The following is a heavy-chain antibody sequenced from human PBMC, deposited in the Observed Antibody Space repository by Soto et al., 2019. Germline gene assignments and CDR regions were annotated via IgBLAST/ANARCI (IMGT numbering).Heavy chain of an antibody. J-gene: IGHJ3*02. V-gene: IGHV1-46*03. D-gene: IGHD6-6*01. CDR3: ARPQAPEYSSSLGDDAFDI. CDR2: INPSGGST. Sequence: ASVKVSCKASGYTFTSYYMHWVRQAPGQGLEWMGIINPSGGSTSYAQKFQGRVTMTRDTSTSTVYMELSSLRSEDTAVYYCARPQAPEYSSSLGDDAFDIWGQGTMVTVSS. CDR1: GYTFTSYY.